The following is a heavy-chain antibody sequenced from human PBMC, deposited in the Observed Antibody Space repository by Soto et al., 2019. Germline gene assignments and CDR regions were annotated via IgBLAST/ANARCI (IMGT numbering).Heavy chain of an antibody. CDR2: IYWNDDK. Sequence: SCPTLVNPTQTLTLTCIFSGFSLRTSGVGVGWIRQPPGKALEWLGFIYWNDDKRYSPSLKSRLTITKDTSKNQVVLTMTNMDPVDTATYYCAKSGSTGWYGWFDPWGQGTLLTVSS. D-gene: IGHD6-19*01. CDR3: AKSGSTGWYGWFDP. J-gene: IGHJ5*02. CDR1: GFSLRTSGVG. V-gene: IGHV2-5*01.